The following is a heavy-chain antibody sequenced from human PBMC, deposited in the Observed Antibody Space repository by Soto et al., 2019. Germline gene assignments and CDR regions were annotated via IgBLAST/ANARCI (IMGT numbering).Heavy chain of an antibody. D-gene: IGHD2-2*02. V-gene: IGHV2-26*01. J-gene: IGHJ4*02. CDR1: GFSLSSGRMG. CDR3: ARITGEYPAYYFDS. Sequence: QVTLKESGPVLVKPTETLTLTCSVSGFSLSSGRMGVAWIRQPPGKALEWLAHIFSTGEKSYNTSLMTRVTTSKDTSKSQVVLTMTSLDPVDTATYYCARITGEYPAYYFDSWGPGTLVTVSS. CDR2: IFSTGEK.